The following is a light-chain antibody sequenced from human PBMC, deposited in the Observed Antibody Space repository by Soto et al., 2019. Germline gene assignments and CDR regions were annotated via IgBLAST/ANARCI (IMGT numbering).Light chain of an antibody. V-gene: IGLV3-21*02. CDR3: QVWGSSSDQGV. CDR2: DDS. Sequence: SYELTQPPSVSVAPGQTARITCGGNNIGRKSVHWYQQKPGQAPALVVYDDSDRPSGIPERFSGSNSGNTATLTISRVEAGDEADYYCQVWGSSSDQGVFGGGTKLTVL. J-gene: IGLJ2*01. CDR1: NIGRKS.